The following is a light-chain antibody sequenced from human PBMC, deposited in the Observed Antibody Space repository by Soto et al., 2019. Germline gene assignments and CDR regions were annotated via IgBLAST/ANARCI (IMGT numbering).Light chain of an antibody. V-gene: IGKV3-20*01. CDR2: GAS. CDR3: QQYGRSPRT. CDR1: QSVDRD. Sequence: EVVLTQSPATLSLSLGEVATLSCRASQSVDRDLAWYRQRPGQAPRLLIYGASNRATGIPDRFSGSGSGTDFTLTISRLEPEDFAVYYCQQYGRSPRTFGQGTKVDIK. J-gene: IGKJ1*01.